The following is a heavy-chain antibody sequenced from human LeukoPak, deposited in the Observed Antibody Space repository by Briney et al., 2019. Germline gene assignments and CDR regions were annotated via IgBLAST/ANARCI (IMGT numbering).Heavy chain of an antibody. CDR1: GGTFSSYA. CDR3: ARDPTYDSSGYPHLSSDY. Sequence: ASVKVSCKASGGTFSSYAISWVRQAPGQGLEWMGGIIPIFGTANYAQKFQGRVTITADESTSTAYMELSSLRSEDTAVYYCARDPTYDSSGYPHLSSDYWGQGTLVTVST. J-gene: IGHJ4*02. V-gene: IGHV1-69*13. D-gene: IGHD3-22*01. CDR2: IIPIFGTA.